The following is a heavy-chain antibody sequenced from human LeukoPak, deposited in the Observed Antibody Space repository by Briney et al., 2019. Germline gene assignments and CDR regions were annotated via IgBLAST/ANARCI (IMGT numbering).Heavy chain of an antibody. CDR2: IYHSGST. CDR3: AETVVGESWFDP. CDR1: GYSLSRGYY. V-gene: IGHV4-38-2*02. D-gene: IGHD1-26*01. Sequence: SETLSLTRTVSGYSLSRGYYWGWIRQPPGKGLEWIGSIYHSGSTYYNPSLKSRATISVDTSKNQFTLKQSSVTAADTAVYYCAETVVGESWFDPWRQGTLVTVSS. J-gene: IGHJ5*02.